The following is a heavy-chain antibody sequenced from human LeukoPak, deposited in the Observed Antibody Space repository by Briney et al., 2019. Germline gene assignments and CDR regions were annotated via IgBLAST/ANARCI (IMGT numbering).Heavy chain of an antibody. Sequence: SQTLSLTCAVSGGSISSGGYSWSWIRQPPGKGLEWIGYIYHSGSTYYNPSLKRRVTISVDRSKNQFSLKLSSVTAADTAVYYCARGGGFGELLPFDYWGQGTLVTVSS. CDR2: IYHSGST. J-gene: IGHJ4*02. V-gene: IGHV4-30-2*01. CDR1: GGSISSGGYS. CDR3: ARGGGFGELLPFDY. D-gene: IGHD3-10*01.